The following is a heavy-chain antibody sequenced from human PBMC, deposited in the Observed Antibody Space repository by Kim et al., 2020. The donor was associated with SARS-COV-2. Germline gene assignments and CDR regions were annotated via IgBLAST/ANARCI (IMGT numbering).Heavy chain of an antibody. J-gene: IGHJ4*02. V-gene: IGHV3-30*18. CDR2: ISYDGSNK. D-gene: IGHD3-22*01. CDR1: GFTFSSYG. Sequence: GGSLRLSCAASGFTFSSYGMHWVRQAPGKGLEWVAVISYDGSNKYYADSVKGRFTISRDNSKNTLYLQMNSLRAEDTAVYYCAKGGANYYDSSGYSNWGQGTLVTVSS. CDR3: AKGGANYYDSSGYSN.